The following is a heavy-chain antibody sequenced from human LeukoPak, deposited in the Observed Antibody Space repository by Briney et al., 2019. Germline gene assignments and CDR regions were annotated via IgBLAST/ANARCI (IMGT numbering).Heavy chain of an antibody. D-gene: IGHD3-9*01. Sequence: SETLSLTCTVSGGSVSSDFFYWNWIRQPPGKGLEWIGYIYYSGNTNYNPSLKSRVTISVDTSKNQFSLKLNSVTAADMAVYYCARGRYYDILTGYYHLQPFDYWGQGTLVTVSS. CDR1: GGSVSSDFFY. CDR2: IYYSGNT. CDR3: ARGRYYDILTGYYHLQPFDY. J-gene: IGHJ4*02. V-gene: IGHV4-61*01.